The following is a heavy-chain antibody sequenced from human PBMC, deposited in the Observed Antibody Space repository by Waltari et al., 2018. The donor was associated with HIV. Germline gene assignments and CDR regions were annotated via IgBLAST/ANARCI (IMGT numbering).Heavy chain of an antibody. J-gene: IGHJ4*02. CDR1: GGSFPTFY. CDR3: ARRGSSASPLTL. D-gene: IGHD3-10*01. V-gene: IGHV4-34*01. CDR2: INHGGDT. Sequence: QVQLQQWGAGLLKPSETLSLTCSVYGGSFPTFYLNWIRQTPDEGLQWIGEINHGGDTNVNPSLKSRVIMSIDTSKYEISLNLTSVSVADTALYFCARRGSSASPLTLWGRGSRVTVSS.